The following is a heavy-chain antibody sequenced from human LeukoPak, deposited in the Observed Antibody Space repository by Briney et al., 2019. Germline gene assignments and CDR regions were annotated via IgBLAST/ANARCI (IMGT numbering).Heavy chain of an antibody. CDR2: ISTSSSYI. V-gene: IGHV3-21*01. D-gene: IGHD1-7*01. J-gene: IGHJ4*02. CDR3: ARGQWELY. Sequence: GGSLRLSCAASGFTFSSYSMNWVRQAPGKGLEWVSSISTSSSYIYYADSVKGRFTVSRDNAKNSLYLQMNSLRVEDTAVYYCARGQWELYWGQGSLVTVSS. CDR1: GFTFSSYS.